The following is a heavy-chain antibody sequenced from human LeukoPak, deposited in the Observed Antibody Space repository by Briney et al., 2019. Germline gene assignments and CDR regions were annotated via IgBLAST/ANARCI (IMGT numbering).Heavy chain of an antibody. J-gene: IGHJ5*02. D-gene: IGHD5-12*01. CDR3: ARKGDDIVATIWRGNWFDP. CDR2: INANSGNT. V-gene: IGHV1-18*04. Sequence: ASVKVSCKASGYTFSSYGITWVRQAPGQGLEWMGWINANSGNTNYAQKLQGRVTMTTDTSTSTAYMELRSLRSDDTAVYYCARKGDDIVATIWRGNWFDPWGQGTLVTVSS. CDR1: GYTFSSYG.